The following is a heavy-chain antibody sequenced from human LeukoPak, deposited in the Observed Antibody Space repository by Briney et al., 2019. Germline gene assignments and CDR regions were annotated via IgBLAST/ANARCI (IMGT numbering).Heavy chain of an antibody. CDR2: ISSSSSYI. V-gene: IGHV3-21*01. CDR3: AVGPFDY. J-gene: IGHJ4*02. Sequence: GGSLRLSCAASGFTFSSYSMNWVRQAPGKGLEWVSSISSSSSYIYYADSVKGRFTISRDSAKSTLYLQMNSLTAEDTAVYYCAVGPFDYWGQGILVTVSS. CDR1: GFTFSSYS.